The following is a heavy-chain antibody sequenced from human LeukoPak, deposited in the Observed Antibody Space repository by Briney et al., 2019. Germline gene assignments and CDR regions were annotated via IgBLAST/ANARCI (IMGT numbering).Heavy chain of an antibody. Sequence: GGSLRLSCTVSGFTVSTNSMSWVRQAPGKGLEWVSFIYSDNTHYSDSVKGRFTISRDNSKNTLYLQMNSLRAEDTAVYCCARRAGAYSHPYDYWGQGTLVTVSS. J-gene: IGHJ4*02. CDR3: ARRAGAYSHPYDY. V-gene: IGHV3-53*01. D-gene: IGHD4/OR15-4a*01. CDR1: GFTVSTNS. CDR2: IYSDNT.